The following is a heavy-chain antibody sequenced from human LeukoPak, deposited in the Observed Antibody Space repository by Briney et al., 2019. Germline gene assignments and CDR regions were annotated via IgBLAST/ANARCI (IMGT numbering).Heavy chain of an antibody. CDR2: IYYSGST. V-gene: IGHV4-59*12. D-gene: IGHD4-11*01. CDR1: GGSISSYY. J-gene: IGHJ5*02. CDR3: ARDYSNYGVYNWFDP. Sequence: SETLSLTCTVSGGSISSYYWSWLRQPPGKGLEWVGYIYYSGSTNYNPSLKSRVTISVDTSKNQFSLKLSSVTAADTAVYYCARDYSNYGVYNWFDPWGQGTLVTVSS.